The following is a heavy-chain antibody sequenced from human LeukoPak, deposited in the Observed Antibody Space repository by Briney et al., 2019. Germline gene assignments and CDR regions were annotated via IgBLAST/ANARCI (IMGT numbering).Heavy chain of an antibody. D-gene: IGHD1-14*01. CDR3: ARWDRFHGV. Sequence: PGGSLRLSCAASGFIFSTYSMNWVRQAPGQGLEWVSSISSSSTYIYYADSVKGRFTISRDNSKNSLYLQMNNLRAEDTAVYYCARWDRFHGVWGQGTLVTVSS. J-gene: IGHJ4*02. V-gene: IGHV3-21*01. CDR2: ISSSSTYI. CDR1: GFIFSTYS.